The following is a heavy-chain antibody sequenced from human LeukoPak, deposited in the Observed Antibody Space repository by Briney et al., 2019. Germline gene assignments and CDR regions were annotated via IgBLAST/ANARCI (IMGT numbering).Heavy chain of an antibody. CDR1: GFTFSSYG. V-gene: IGHV3-21*01. J-gene: IGHJ6*02. Sequence: GGSLRLSCAASGFTFSSYGMHWVRQAPVKGLEWVSAISGDGTRTYYADSVKGRLTISRDNAKNSLYLQMNSLRAEDTAVYYCARAPHYSNYGPYYYGMDVWGQGTTVTVSS. CDR2: ISGDGTRT. D-gene: IGHD4-11*01. CDR3: ARAPHYSNYGPYYYGMDV.